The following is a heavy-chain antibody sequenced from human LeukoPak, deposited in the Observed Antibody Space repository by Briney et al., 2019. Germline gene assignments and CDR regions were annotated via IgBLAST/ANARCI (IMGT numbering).Heavy chain of an antibody. CDR2: RNPTSGNT. CDR1: GYTFPSYD. D-gene: IGHD6-19*01. Sequence: GASVKVSCKASGYTFPSYDINWVRRATGKGLEGRGGRNPTSGNTGYAQKFQGRVTMTRNTSISTAYMELSSLRSEDTAVYHCARVGPPEYSSGWYPLLDYWGQGTLVTVSS. V-gene: IGHV1-8*01. J-gene: IGHJ4*02. CDR3: ARVGPPEYSSGWYPLLDY.